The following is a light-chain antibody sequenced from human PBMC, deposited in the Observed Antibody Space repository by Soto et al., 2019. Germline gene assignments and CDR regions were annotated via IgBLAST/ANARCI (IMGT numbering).Light chain of an antibody. CDR3: QHYNSYGT. V-gene: IGKV1-5*01. CDR1: QSIDRW. J-gene: IGKJ1*01. Sequence: DLQMTQSPSTLSPYVGDRVAVTCRASQSIDRWLAWYQQKPGKAPKILIYHASSLETGVPSRFSGSGSGTEFTLTITSVQPDDFATYYCQHYNSYGTFGQGTKVDIK. CDR2: HAS.